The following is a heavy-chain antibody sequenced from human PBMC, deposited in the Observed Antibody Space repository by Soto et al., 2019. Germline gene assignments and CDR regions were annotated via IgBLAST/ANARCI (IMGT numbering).Heavy chain of an antibody. CDR3: VRVPGP. CDR2: IYHSGST. V-gene: IGHV4-30-2*01. CDR1: GGSISSGGYS. J-gene: IGHJ5*02. Sequence: SETLSLTCVVSGGSISSGGYSWSWIRQPPGKGLEWIGYIYHSGSTYYNPSLKSRVTISVDRSKNQFSLKLSSVTAADTAVYYCVRVPGPWGQGQWSPSPQ.